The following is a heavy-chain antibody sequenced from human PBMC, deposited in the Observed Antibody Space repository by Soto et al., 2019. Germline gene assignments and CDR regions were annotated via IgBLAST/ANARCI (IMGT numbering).Heavy chain of an antibody. J-gene: IGHJ5*02. CDR2: ISAYNGNT. Sequence: GASVNVSCKASGYTFTSYGISWVRQAPGQGLEWMGWISAYNGNTNYAQKLQGRVTMTTDTSTSTAYMELRSLRSDDTAVYYCARDGSSGSYLNWFDPWGQGTLVTVSS. CDR1: GYTFTSYG. D-gene: IGHD1-26*01. V-gene: IGHV1-18*01. CDR3: ARDGSSGSYLNWFDP.